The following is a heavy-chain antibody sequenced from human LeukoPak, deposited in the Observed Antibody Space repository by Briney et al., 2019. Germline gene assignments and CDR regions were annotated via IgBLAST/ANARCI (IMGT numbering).Heavy chain of an antibody. V-gene: IGHV4-59*08. CDR1: GDPISSYY. J-gene: IGHJ5*02. CDR2: MYYSGST. CDR3: ASRTVGTKWFDT. Sequence: SETLSLTCTVSGDPISSYYWTWIRQPPGKGLEWIGHMYYSGSTNYNPSLRSRVTMSVDTAKNQFSLKLTSVTAADTAVYHCASRTVGTKWFDTWGQGSQVTVSS. D-gene: IGHD1-26*01.